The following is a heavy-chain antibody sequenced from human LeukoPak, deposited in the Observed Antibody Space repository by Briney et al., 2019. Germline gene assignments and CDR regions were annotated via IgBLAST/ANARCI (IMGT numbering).Heavy chain of an antibody. V-gene: IGHV3-30*03. CDR1: GFTFSSYW. J-gene: IGHJ4*02. D-gene: IGHD3-22*01. CDR3: AVYYDSSFDY. CDR2: ISYDGSNK. Sequence: GESLRLSCAASGFTFSSYWMHWVRQAPGKGLEWVAVISYDGSNKYYADSVKGRFTISRDNSKNTLYLQMNSLRAEDTAVYYCAVYYDSSFDYWGQGTLVTVSS.